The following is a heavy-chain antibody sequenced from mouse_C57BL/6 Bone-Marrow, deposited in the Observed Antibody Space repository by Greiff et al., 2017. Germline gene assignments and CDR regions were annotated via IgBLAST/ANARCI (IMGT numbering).Heavy chain of an antibody. Sequence: VQLQQPGPGLVKPSQSLSLTCSVTGYSITSGYYWNWIRQSPGNKLEWMGYISYDGSNNYNPSLKNRIPITRDTSKNQFFLKLNSVTTEDTATYYCAREGYGSFFDYWGQGTTLTVSS. V-gene: IGHV3-6*01. CDR3: AREGYGSFFDY. D-gene: IGHD1-1*01. CDR1: GYSITSGYY. J-gene: IGHJ2*01. CDR2: ISYDGSN.